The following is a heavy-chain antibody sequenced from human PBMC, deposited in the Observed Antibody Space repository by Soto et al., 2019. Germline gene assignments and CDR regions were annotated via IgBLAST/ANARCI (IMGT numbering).Heavy chain of an antibody. CDR2: INPSGAST. CDR3: ARYWRRNCSSTSCPHDAFDI. D-gene: IGHD2-2*01. J-gene: IGHJ3*02. CDR1: GYTFTNYY. V-gene: IGHV1-46*01. Sequence: ASVKVSCKASGYTFTNYYMHWVRQAPGQGLEWMGIINPSGASTSSAQNFQGRVTMTRDTSTSTVYMELSSLRSEDTAVYYCARYWRRNCSSTSCPHDAFDIWGQGTMVTVSS.